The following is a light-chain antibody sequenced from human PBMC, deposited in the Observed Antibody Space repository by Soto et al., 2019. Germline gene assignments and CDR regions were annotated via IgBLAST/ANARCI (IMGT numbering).Light chain of an antibody. CDR2: AAS. Sequence: DIQMTQSPSFVSASVVDRVTITCRASQGISSWLAWYQHKPGRAPKLLIHAASSLESGVPSSFSGSGSGTDFTLTISSLQPEDFATYYCQQTTSFPLTFGGGTKVEIK. V-gene: IGKV1-12*01. CDR1: QGISSW. CDR3: QQTTSFPLT. J-gene: IGKJ4*01.